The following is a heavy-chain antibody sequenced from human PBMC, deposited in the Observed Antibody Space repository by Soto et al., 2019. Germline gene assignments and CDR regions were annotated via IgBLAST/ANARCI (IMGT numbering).Heavy chain of an antibody. CDR3: ARDGSDSYGLDV. CDR2: IYNGGNT. J-gene: IGHJ6*02. CDR1: GGSISSYY. D-gene: IGHD3-10*01. V-gene: IGHV4-4*07. Sequence: SETRSLTCTVSGGSISSYYWSWIRQSAGKGLEWIGRIYNGGNTQYNPSLKSRVTMSADTSKNQFSLRLNSVTAADTAVYYCARDGSDSYGLDVWGQGTTVTVSS.